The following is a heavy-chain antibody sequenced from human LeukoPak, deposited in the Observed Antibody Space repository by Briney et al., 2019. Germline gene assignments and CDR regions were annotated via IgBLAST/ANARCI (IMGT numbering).Heavy chain of an antibody. Sequence: SETLSLTCIVSGASISSDHWTWIRQPPGKGLEWIGYIYYSGSTNYNPSLKSRVTISVDTSKNQFSLKLSSVTAADTAVYYCARANIVGAYYYYYYMDVWGKGTTVTVSS. CDR2: IYYSGST. CDR3: ARANIVGAYYYYYYMDV. J-gene: IGHJ6*03. V-gene: IGHV4-59*01. D-gene: IGHD3-16*01. CDR1: GASISSDH.